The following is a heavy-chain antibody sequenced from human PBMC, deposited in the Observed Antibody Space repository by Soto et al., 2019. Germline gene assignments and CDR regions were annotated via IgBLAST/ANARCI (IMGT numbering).Heavy chain of an antibody. Sequence: ASVKVSCKASGYTFTSYAMHWVRQAPGQRHEWMGWINAGNGNTKYSQKFQGRVTITRDTSASTAYMELSSLRSEDTAVCYCARVGQHDYGDPTSYYFDYWGQGTLVTVSS. CDR2: INAGNGNT. D-gene: IGHD4-17*01. CDR1: GYTFTSYA. CDR3: ARVGQHDYGDPTSYYFDY. V-gene: IGHV1-3*01. J-gene: IGHJ4*02.